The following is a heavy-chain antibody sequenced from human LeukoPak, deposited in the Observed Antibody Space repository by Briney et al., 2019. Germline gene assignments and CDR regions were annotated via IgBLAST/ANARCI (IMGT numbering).Heavy chain of an antibody. CDR2: INPNSGAA. Sequence: ASVKVSCKASGYTFIGYYMHWVRQAPGQGLEWMGRINPNSGAANYAQKFQGRVTLARDTSITTAYMELIILTSDDTAVYYCPSEGPGDSAYSGQGTLVTVSS. D-gene: IGHD4-17*01. J-gene: IGHJ4*02. V-gene: IGHV1-2*06. CDR3: PSEGPGDSAY. CDR1: GYTFIGYY.